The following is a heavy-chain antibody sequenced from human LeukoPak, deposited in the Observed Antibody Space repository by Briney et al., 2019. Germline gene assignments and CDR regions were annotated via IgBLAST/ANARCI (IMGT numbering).Heavy chain of an antibody. J-gene: IGHJ6*02. V-gene: IGHV1-8*01. CDR1: GYTFTSYD. CDR2: MNPNSGNA. D-gene: IGHD2-2*01. CDR3: ARDHQNIVVVPAASYPGYYYYGMDV. Sequence: GASVKVSCKASGYTFTSYDINWVRQATGQGLEWMGWMNPNSGNAGYAQKLQGRVTMTTDTSTSTAYMELRSLRSDDTAVYYCARDHQNIVVVPAASYPGYYYYGMDVWGQGTTVTVSS.